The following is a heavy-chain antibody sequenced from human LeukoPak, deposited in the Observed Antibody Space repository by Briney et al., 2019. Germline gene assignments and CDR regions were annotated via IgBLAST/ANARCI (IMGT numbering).Heavy chain of an antibody. Sequence: ASETLSLTCAVYGGSFSGYYWSWIRQPPGKGLEWIGEINHSGSTNYNPSLKSRVTISVDTSKNQFSLKLSSVTAADTAVYYCARDYSSSSGFDYWGKETLVTVSS. D-gene: IGHD6-6*01. J-gene: IGHJ4*02. CDR2: INHSGST. CDR3: ARDYSSSSGFDY. V-gene: IGHV4-34*01. CDR1: GGSFSGYY.